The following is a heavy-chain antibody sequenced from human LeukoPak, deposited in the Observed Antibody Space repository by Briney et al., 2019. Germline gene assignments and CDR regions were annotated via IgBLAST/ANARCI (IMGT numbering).Heavy chain of an antibody. D-gene: IGHD3-10*01. CDR2: TYYSGSA. J-gene: IGHJ4*02. CDR3: ARCITMVRGVIRPPDY. V-gene: IGHV4-39*01. CDR1: GGSISSSSYY. Sequence: PSETLSLTCTVSGGSISSSSYYWGWIRQSPGKGLEWIGSTYYSGSAYYNPSLKSRLTISVDTSKNQFSLKLSSVTAADTAVYYCARCITMVRGVIRPPDYWGQGTLVTVSS.